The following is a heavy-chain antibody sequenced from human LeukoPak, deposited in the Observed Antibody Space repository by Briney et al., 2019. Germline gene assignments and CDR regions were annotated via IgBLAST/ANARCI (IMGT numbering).Heavy chain of an antibody. V-gene: IGHV3-23*01. CDR3: TVPQSGGNWFDP. CDR1: GFTFSSYA. Sequence: GGSLRLSCAASGFTFSSYAMSWVRQAPGKGLEWFSAISGGSGSSTYYADAVKGRFTISRDNSKTSLYLQMNSLRDEDTAVYYCTVPQSGGNWFDPWGPGTQVTVSS. D-gene: IGHD3-16*01. CDR2: ISGGSGSST. J-gene: IGHJ5*02.